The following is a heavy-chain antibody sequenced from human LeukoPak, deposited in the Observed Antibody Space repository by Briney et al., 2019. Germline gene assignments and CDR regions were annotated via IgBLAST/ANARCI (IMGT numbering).Heavy chain of an antibody. Sequence: GGSLRLSCAASGFTLSSYSMNWVRQAPGKGLEWVSSISSSSGYIYYADSVKGRSTISRDNAKNSLYLQMNSQRAEDTAVYYCARYGRSYYGDYWGQGTLVTVSS. CDR2: ISSSSGYI. CDR3: ARYGRSYYGDY. CDR1: GFTLSSYS. D-gene: IGHD1-26*01. V-gene: IGHV3-21*01. J-gene: IGHJ4*02.